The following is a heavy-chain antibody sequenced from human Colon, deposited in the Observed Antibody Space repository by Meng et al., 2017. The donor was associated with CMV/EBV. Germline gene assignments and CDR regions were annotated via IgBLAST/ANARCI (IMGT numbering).Heavy chain of an antibody. V-gene: IGHV1-2*02. CDR2: INPNSGGT. J-gene: IGHJ4*02. Sequence: QEQPVQSGAGVKKPGAPMKVSCKASGYPLTGYFMDWVRQAPGQGLEWMGSINPNSGGTNYAQKFQGRVTMTRDTSINTAYMELSRLRSDDTAVYYCATVSGGDFDYWGQGTLVTVSS. D-gene: IGHD1-26*01. CDR3: ATVSGGDFDY. CDR1: GYPLTGYF.